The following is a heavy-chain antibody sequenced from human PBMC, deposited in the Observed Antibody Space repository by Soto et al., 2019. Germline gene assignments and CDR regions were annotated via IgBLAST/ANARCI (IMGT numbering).Heavy chain of an antibody. V-gene: IGHV3-33*01. CDR3: AAIGAYYSNYVGY. J-gene: IGHJ4*02. CDR2: IWYDGSNK. Sequence: QVQLVESGGGVVQPGRSLRLSCAASGFTFSSYGMHWVRQAPGKGLEWVAVIWYDGSNKYYADSVKGRFTISRDNSKNTLYLQMNSLRAEDTAVYYCAAIGAYYSNYVGYWGQGTLVTVSS. D-gene: IGHD4-4*01. CDR1: GFTFSSYG.